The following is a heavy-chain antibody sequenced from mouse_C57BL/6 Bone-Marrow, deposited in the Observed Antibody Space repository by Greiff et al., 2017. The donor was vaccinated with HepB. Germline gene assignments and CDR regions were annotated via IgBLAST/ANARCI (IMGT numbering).Heavy chain of an antibody. CDR3: ARSSPNYYGSSGDY. J-gene: IGHJ2*01. CDR1: GYTFTSYG. V-gene: IGHV1-81*01. Sequence: VQLQQSGAELARPGASVKLSCKASGYTFTSYGISWVKQRTGQGLEWIGEILPGSGSTNYNEKFKGKATFTADTSSNTAYMQLSSLTTEDSAIYYCARSSPNYYGSSGDYWGQGTTLTVSS. CDR2: ILPGSGST. D-gene: IGHD1-1*01.